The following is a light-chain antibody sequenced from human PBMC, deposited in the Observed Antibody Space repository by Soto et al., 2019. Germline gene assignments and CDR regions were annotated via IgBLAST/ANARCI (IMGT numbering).Light chain of an antibody. J-gene: IGLJ1*01. Sequence: QSVLTQPPSVSGAPGQRVTISCTGSSSNIGAGYDVHWYQQLPGTAPKLLTYGNSNRPSGVPDRFSGSKSGTSASLAITGLQAEDEADYYCQSYDSSLSHYVFGTGTKVTVL. V-gene: IGLV1-40*01. CDR2: GNS. CDR1: SSNIGAGYD. CDR3: QSYDSSLSHYV.